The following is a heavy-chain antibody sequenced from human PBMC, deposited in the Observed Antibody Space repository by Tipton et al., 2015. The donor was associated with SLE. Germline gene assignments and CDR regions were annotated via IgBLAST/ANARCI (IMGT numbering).Heavy chain of an antibody. Sequence: GLVKPSGTLSLTCTVSGGSISTTSWWSWVRQPPGKGLEWIGEINHGGSTNYNPSPESRVIISVDTSKNQFSLKLTSVTAADTAVYYCARVLQGAMVPYYFDYWGQGTLVTVSS. CDR2: INHGGST. V-gene: IGHV4-4*02. J-gene: IGHJ4*02. CDR1: GGSISTTSW. D-gene: IGHD5-18*01. CDR3: ARVLQGAMVPYYFDY.